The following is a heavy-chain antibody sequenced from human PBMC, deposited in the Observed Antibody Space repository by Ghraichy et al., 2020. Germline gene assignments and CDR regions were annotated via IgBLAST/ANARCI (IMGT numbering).Heavy chain of an antibody. CDR2: ISGSGGDT. CDR3: AKDHGTEGFYS. J-gene: IGHJ4*02. V-gene: IGHV3-23*01. CDR1: GFTFRYYA. D-gene: IGHD1-14*01. Sequence: GGSLRLSCAASGFTFRYYAMSWVRQAPGKGLEWISAISGSGGDTYYADSVKGRFTISRDNSKDSVSLQMNSLRAEDTAVYYCAKDHGTEGFYSWGQGTLVSVSS.